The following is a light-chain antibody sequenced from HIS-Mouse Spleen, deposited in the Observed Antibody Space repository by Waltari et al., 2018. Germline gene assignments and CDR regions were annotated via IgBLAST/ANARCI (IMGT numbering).Light chain of an antibody. CDR3: YSTDSSGNHRV. Sequence: SYELSQPPSLSVSPGQTARITCSGAALPKKCAYSYQQKSGQAPVLVIYEDSKRPSGIPERFSGSSSGTMATLTISGAQVEDEADYYCYSTDSSGNHRVFGGGTKLTVL. CDR1: ALPKKC. CDR2: EDS. J-gene: IGLJ2*01. V-gene: IGLV3-10*01.